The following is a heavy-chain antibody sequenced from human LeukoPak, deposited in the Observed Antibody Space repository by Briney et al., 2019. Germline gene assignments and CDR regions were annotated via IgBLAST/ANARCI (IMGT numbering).Heavy chain of an antibody. D-gene: IGHD3-22*01. J-gene: IGHJ3*02. Sequence: GGSLRLSCAASGFTFSDYYMSWIRQAPGKGLEWVSVIYSGGSTYYADSVKGRFTISRDNSKNTLFLQMNNLRAEDTAVYYCAKDLRLAYDSSGYRDAFDIWGQGTMVTVSS. CDR3: AKDLRLAYDSSGYRDAFDI. CDR1: GFTFSDYY. CDR2: IYSGGST. V-gene: IGHV3-53*01.